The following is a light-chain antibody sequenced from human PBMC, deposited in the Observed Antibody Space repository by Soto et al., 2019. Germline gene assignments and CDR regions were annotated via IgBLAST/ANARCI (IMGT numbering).Light chain of an antibody. CDR3: QQYNSYRRT. Sequence: DIQMTQSPSTLSASVGDRVTITCRASQSISSWWAWYQQKPGKAPKLLIYKASSLESGVPSRFSGSGSGKEFTLTISSLQPDDFATYYCQQYNSYRRTFGQGTKVEIK. CDR2: KAS. J-gene: IGKJ1*01. CDR1: QSISSW. V-gene: IGKV1-5*03.